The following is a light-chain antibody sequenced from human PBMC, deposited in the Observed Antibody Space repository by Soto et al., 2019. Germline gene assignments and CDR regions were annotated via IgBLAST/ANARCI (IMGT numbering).Light chain of an antibody. CDR1: QSVSSSY. CDR2: GAS. CDR3: QQSGSSRT. J-gene: IGKJ1*01. V-gene: IGKV3-20*01. Sequence: EIVLTQSPGTLSLSPGERATLACRASQSVSSSYLAWYQQKPGQAPRLLIYGASSRATGIPDRFSGSGSGTDFTLTISRLEPEEFAVYYCQQSGSSRTFGQGTKVEIK.